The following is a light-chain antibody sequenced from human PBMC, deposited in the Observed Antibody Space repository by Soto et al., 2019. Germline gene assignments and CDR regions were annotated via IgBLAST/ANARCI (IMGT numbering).Light chain of an antibody. CDR3: LLNYGGAAV. J-gene: IGLJ2*01. CDR2: HTS. V-gene: IGLV7-43*01. CDR1: TGAVTGDNY. Sequence: QAVVTQEASLSVSPGGTVTLTCASSTGAVTGDNYANWFQQKPGQAPRSLIYHTSNRHSWAPARFTGALLGGRAALTLSGAQPEDEAEYHCLLNYGGAAVFGGGTKLTVL.